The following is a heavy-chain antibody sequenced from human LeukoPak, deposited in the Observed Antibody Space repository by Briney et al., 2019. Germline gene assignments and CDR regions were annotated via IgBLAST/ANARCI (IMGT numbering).Heavy chain of an antibody. J-gene: IGHJ4*02. V-gene: IGHV3-30-3*01. CDR2: ISYDGSNK. Sequence: GGSLRLSCAASGFTFSSYAMHWVRQAPGKGLEWVAVISYDGSNKYYADSVKGRFTISRDNSKDTLFLQMHSLRADDTAVYYCAREYSSGYYRTFDFWGQGTLVTVSS. CDR3: AREYSSGYYRTFDF. CDR1: GFTFSSYA. D-gene: IGHD3-22*01.